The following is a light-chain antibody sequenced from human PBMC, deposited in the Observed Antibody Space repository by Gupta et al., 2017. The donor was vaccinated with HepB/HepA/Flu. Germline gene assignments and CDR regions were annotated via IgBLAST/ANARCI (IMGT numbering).Light chain of an antibody. J-gene: IGLJ3*02. V-gene: IGLV2-14*03. CDR3: SSYTSSGTWV. CDR1: SSDIGIYNY. Sequence: QSALTQPASVSGSPGQWITISCTGSSSDIGIYNYISWFQQHPAKAPKVVISNVHDRPSGVSNRVSGSKSGNTASLIISGLQAEDEADYYCSSYTSSGTWVFGGGTKLTVL. CDR2: NVH.